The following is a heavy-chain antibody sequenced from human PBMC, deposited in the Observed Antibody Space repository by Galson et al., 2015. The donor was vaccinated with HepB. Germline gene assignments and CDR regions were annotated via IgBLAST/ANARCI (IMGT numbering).Heavy chain of an antibody. V-gene: IGHV3-33*01. CDR1: GFTFSSYG. CDR3: ARDQDIVVVPAAMTFDY. Sequence: SLRLSCAASGFTFSSYGMHWVRQAPGKGLEWVAVIWYDGSNKYYADSVKGRFTISRDNSKNTLYLQMNSLRAEDTAVYYCARDQDIVVVPAAMTFDYWGQGTLVTVSS. J-gene: IGHJ4*02. CDR2: IWYDGSNK. D-gene: IGHD2-2*01.